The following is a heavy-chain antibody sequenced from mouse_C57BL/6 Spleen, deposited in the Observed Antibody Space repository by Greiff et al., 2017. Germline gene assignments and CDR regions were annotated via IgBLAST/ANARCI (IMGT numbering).Heavy chain of an antibody. V-gene: IGHV1-80*01. J-gene: IGHJ2*01. CDR2: IYPGDGDT. D-gene: IGHD1-1*01. CDR3: ARLHYGSSYDY. CDR1: GYAFSSYW. Sequence: VQLQQSGAELVKPGASVKISCKASGYAFSSYWMNWVKQRPGKGLEWIGQIYPGDGDTNYNGKFKGKATLTADKSSSTAYMQLSSLTSEDSAVYFCARLHYGSSYDYWGQGTTLTVSS.